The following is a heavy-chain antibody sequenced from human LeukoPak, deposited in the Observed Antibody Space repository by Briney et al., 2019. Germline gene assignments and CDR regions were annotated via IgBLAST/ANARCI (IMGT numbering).Heavy chain of an antibody. J-gene: IGHJ4*02. CDR3: ARAYYESSAYRHAVYFDY. CDR2: IIPILGIA. V-gene: IGHV1-69*04. D-gene: IGHD3-22*01. Sequence: SVKVSCKASGGTFSSYAISWVRQAPGQGLEWMGRIIPILGIANYAQKFQGRVTITADKSTSTAYMELSSLRSEDTAEYYCARAYYESSAYRHAVYFDYWGQGTLVTVSS. CDR1: GGTFSSYA.